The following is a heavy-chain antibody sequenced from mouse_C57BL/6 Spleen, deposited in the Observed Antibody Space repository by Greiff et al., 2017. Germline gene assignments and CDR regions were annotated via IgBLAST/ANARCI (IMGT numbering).Heavy chain of an antibody. D-gene: IGHD1-1*01. J-gene: IGHJ2*01. CDR3: ARFITTALDY. Sequence: QVQLKQPGAELVMPGASVKLSCKASGYTFTSYWMHWVKQRPGQGLEWIGEIDPSDSYTNYNQKFKGKSTLTVDKSSSTAYMQLSSLTSEDSAVYYCARFITTALDYWGQGTTLTVAS. V-gene: IGHV1-69*01. CDR1: GYTFTSYW. CDR2: IDPSDSYT.